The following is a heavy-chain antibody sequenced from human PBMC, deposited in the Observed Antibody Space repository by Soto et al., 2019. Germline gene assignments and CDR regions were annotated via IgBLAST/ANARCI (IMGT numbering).Heavy chain of an antibody. CDR3: ARQIYDSDTGPNFQYQFDS. D-gene: IGHD3-22*01. CDR1: GYSFAGYW. Sequence: GESLKISCKGSGYSFAGYWITWERQKPGKGLEWMGRIDPSDSQTYYSPSFRGHVTISVTKSITTVFLQWSSLRASDTAMYYCARQIYDSDTGPNFQYQFDSWGQGTPVTVSS. V-gene: IGHV5-10-1*01. CDR2: IDPSDSQT. J-gene: IGHJ4*02.